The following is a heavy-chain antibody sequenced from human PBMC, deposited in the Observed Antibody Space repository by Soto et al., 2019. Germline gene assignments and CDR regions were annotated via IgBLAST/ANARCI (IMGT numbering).Heavy chain of an antibody. CDR3: ARDRVVPAAGDYGMDV. CDR2: IIPIFGTA. Sequence: SLQFFCKGSGYTLSSYGISVVRQAPGQGLEWMGGIIPIFGTANYAQKFQGRVTITADESTSTAYMELSSLRSEDTAVYYCARDRVVPAAGDYGMDVWGQGTTVTVSS. CDR1: GYTLSSYG. V-gene: IGHV1-69*01. J-gene: IGHJ6*02. D-gene: IGHD2-2*01.